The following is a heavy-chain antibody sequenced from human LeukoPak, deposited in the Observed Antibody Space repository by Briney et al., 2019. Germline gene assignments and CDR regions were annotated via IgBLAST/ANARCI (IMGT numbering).Heavy chain of an antibody. D-gene: IGHD1-26*01. CDR1: GGSISSYY. V-gene: IGHV4-59*01. CDR3: ARGRRYSGLQDY. CDR2: IYYSGST. Sequence: TSETLSLTCTVSGGSISSYYWSWIRQPPGKGLEWIGYIYYSGSTNYNPSLKSRVTISVDTSKNQFSLKLSSVTAADTAVYYCARGRRYSGLQDYWGQGTLVTVSS. J-gene: IGHJ4*02.